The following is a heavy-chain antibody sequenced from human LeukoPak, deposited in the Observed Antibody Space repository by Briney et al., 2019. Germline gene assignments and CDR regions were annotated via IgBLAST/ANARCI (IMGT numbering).Heavy chain of an antibody. CDR3: ARDPHSVGDY. D-gene: IGHD6-13*01. CDR2: INPSGGST. CDR1: GYTFTSYY. J-gene: IGHJ4*02. Sequence: ASVKVSXKASGYTFTSYYMHWVRQAPGQGLEWMGIINPSGGSTSYAQKFQGRVTMTRDTSTSTVYMEPSSLRSEDTAVYYCARDPHSVGDYWGQGTLVTVSS. V-gene: IGHV1-46*01.